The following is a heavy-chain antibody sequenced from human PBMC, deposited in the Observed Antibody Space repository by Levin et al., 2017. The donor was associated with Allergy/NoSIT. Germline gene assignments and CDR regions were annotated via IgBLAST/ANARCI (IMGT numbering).Heavy chain of an antibody. V-gene: IGHV3-7*01. CDR2: IKQDGSEK. D-gene: IGHD6-13*01. J-gene: IGHJ4*02. CDR1: GFTFSSYW. Sequence: GESLKISCAASGFTFSSYWMSWVRQAPGKGLEWVANIKQDGSEKYYVDSVKGRFTISRDNAKNSLYLQMNSLRAEDTAVYYCARSRQQLVQRDDYWGQGTLVTVSS. CDR3: ARSRQQLVQRDDY.